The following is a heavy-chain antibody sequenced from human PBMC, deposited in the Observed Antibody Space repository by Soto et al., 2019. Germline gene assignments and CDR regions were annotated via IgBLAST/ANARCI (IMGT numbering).Heavy chain of an antibody. D-gene: IGHD4-17*01. V-gene: IGHV4-34*01. CDR2: INHSGST. J-gene: IGHJ4*02. CDR3: ARPINLDYDGNSGFDY. Sequence: PSETLSLTCAVYGGSFSGYYWSWIRQPPGKGLEWIGEINHSGSTNYNPSLKSRVTISVDTSKNQFSLKLSSVTAADTAVYYCARPINLDYDGNSGFDYWGQGTLVTVSS. CDR1: GGSFSGYY.